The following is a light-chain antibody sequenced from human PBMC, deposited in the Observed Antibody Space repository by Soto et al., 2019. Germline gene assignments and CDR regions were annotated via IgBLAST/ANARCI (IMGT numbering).Light chain of an antibody. Sequence: EIVLTQSPATLSLSPGERATLSCRASQSVSSYLAWYQQKPGQAPRLLIYDASNRATGIPARFSGSGSGTDCTLTISSLEPEDFAVYYCQQRKTFGGGTKVEIK. CDR3: QQRKT. J-gene: IGKJ4*01. CDR2: DAS. V-gene: IGKV3-11*01. CDR1: QSVSSY.